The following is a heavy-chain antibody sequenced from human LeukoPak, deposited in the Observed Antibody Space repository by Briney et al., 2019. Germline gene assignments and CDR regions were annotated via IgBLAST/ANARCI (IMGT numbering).Heavy chain of an antibody. CDR2: ISSSGSTI. CDR3: ARVGVVPAAIPDGFDI. CDR1: GFTFSSYE. D-gene: IGHD2-2*01. Sequence: PGGSLRLSCAASGFTFSSYEMNWVRQAPGKGLEWVSYISSSGSTIYYADSVKGRFTISRDNSKNTLYLQMNSLTAEDTAVYYCARVGVVPAAIPDGFDIWGQGTMVTVSS. V-gene: IGHV3-48*03. J-gene: IGHJ3*02.